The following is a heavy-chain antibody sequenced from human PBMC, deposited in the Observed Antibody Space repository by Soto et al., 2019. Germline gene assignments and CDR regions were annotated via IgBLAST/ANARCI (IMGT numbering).Heavy chain of an antibody. CDR1: GGSISSGGYY. V-gene: IGHV4-31*03. Sequence: PSETLSLTCTVSGGSISSGGYYWSWIRQHPGKGLEWIGYIYDSENTDYNPSLKSRATITVDTSKNQFSLKLSSVTAADTAVYYCAREYYYDSSKAFDIWGQGTMVTV. D-gene: IGHD3-22*01. CDR2: IYDSENT. J-gene: IGHJ3*02. CDR3: AREYYYDSSKAFDI.